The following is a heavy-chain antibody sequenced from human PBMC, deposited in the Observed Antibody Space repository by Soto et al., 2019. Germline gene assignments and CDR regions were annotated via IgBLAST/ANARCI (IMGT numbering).Heavy chain of an antibody. D-gene: IGHD3-10*01. Sequence: SGPTLVNPTETLTLTCNVSGFSLTTVRMGVSWIRQPPGKALEWLAHIFSDAERSYSRSLQGRLTVSKVGSGSHVVLTMTNMDPVDTGTYFCVRMNAESYSSYYAMDVWGQGTTVTVSS. J-gene: IGHJ6*02. CDR1: GFSLTTVRMG. CDR3: VRMNAESYSSYYAMDV. V-gene: IGHV2-26*01. CDR2: IFSDAER.